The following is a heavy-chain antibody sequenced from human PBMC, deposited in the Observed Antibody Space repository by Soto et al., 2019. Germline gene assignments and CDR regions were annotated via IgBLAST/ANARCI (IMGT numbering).Heavy chain of an antibody. V-gene: IGHV4-61*03. D-gene: IGHD5-18*01. Sequence: QVQLQESGPGLVKPSETLSLTCTVSGGSVSSGSYYWSWIRQPPGKGLEWIGYIYYSGSTNYNPSLKSRDTISVDTSKNHFSLKLSSVTAADTAVYYCARKRRWIQLWENWFDPWGQGTLVTVSS. J-gene: IGHJ5*02. CDR2: IYYSGST. CDR1: GGSVSSGSYY. CDR3: ARKRRWIQLWENWFDP.